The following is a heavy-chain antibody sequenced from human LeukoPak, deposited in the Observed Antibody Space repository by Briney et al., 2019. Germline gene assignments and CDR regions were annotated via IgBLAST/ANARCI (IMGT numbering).Heavy chain of an antibody. J-gene: IGHJ5*02. CDR1: GDSISSSYY. CDR3: ARAGSGRGRGGPNWFDP. V-gene: IGHV4-34*01. Sequence: SETLSLTCAVSGDSISSSYYWGWIRQPPGKGLEWIGEINHSGSTNYNPSLKSRVTISVDTSKNQFSLKLSSVTAADTAVYYCARAGSGRGRGGPNWFDPWGQGTLVTVSS. D-gene: IGHD3-10*01. CDR2: INHSGST.